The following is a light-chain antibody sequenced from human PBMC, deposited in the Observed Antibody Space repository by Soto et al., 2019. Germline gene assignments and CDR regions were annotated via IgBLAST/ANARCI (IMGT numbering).Light chain of an antibody. Sequence: EIVLTQSPGTLSFSPGERATLTCRASQSVSSSYLAWFQQKPGQAPRLLIYDASNRATGIPARFSGSGSGTDFTLTISSLEPEDFAVYYCQQRSNWLTFGGGTKVDIK. J-gene: IGKJ4*01. CDR2: DAS. CDR1: QSVSSSY. CDR3: QQRSNWLT. V-gene: IGKV3D-20*02.